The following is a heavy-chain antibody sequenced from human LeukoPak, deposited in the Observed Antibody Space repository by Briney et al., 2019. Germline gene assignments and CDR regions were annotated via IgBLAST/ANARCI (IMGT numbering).Heavy chain of an antibody. J-gene: IGHJ4*02. CDR2: IIPIFGTA. D-gene: IGHD3-9*01. CDR3: ARYDDILTGDY. CDR1: GGTFSSYA. Sequence: SVKVSCKASGGTFSSYAISWVRQAPGQGLEWMGGIIPIFGTANYAQKFQGRVTMTRDTSISTAYMELSRLRSDDTAVYYCARYDDILTGDYWGQGTLVTVSS. V-gene: IGHV1-69*05.